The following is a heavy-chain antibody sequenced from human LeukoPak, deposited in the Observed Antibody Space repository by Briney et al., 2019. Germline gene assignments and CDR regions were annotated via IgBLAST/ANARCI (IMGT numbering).Heavy chain of an antibody. CDR3: ARGSGAYCGGDCYSGYFDY. Sequence: ASVKVSCKASGGTFSSYAISWVRQAPGQGLEWMGRIIPIFGTANYAQKFQGRVTITTDESTSTAYMELSSLRSEDTAAYYCARGSGAYCGGDCYSGYFDYWGQGTLVTVSS. J-gene: IGHJ4*02. CDR1: GGTFSSYA. V-gene: IGHV1-69*05. D-gene: IGHD2-21*02. CDR2: IIPIFGTA.